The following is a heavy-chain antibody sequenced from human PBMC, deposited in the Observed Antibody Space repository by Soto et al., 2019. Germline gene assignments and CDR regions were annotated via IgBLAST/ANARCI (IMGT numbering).Heavy chain of an antibody. J-gene: IGHJ4*02. V-gene: IGHV3-11*01. Sequence: PGGSLRLSCAASGFTFSNYYMTWIRQAPGKGLEWVSYISSDGNTMYYSDSVKGRFTISRDNAKNSLYLQMKSLRADDTAVYYCARDLSPAYYWGQGTLVTVSS. D-gene: IGHD3-9*01. CDR1: GFTFSNYY. CDR2: ISSDGNTM. CDR3: ARDLSPAYY.